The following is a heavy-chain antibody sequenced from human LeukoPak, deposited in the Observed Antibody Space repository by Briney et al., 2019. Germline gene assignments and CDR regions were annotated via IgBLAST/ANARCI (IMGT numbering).Heavy chain of an antibody. CDR1: GGSFSGYY. D-gene: IGHD3-3*01. Sequence: SETLSLTCAVYGGSFSGYYWSWIRQHPGKGLEWIGYISHSGSPSYNPSLKSRVTLSVDRSKNQFSLKLSSVTAADTAVYYCAREGDFWSGSFDYWGQGTLVTVSS. CDR3: AREGDFWSGSFDY. CDR2: ISHSGSP. V-gene: IGHV4-34*01. J-gene: IGHJ4*02.